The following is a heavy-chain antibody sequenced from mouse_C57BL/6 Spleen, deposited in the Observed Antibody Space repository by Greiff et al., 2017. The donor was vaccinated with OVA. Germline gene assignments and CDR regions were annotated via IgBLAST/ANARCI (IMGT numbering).Heavy chain of an antibody. J-gene: IGHJ1*03. CDR2: IYPGSGST. CDR1: GYTFTSYW. CDR3: ASDYYGSSYWYFDV. Sequence: QVQLKQPGAELVKPGASVKMSCKASGYTFTSYWITWVKQRPGQGLEWIGDIYPGSGSTNYNEKFKSKATLTVDTSSSTAYMQLSSLTSEDSAVYYGASDYYGSSYWYFDVWGTGTTVTVSS. V-gene: IGHV1-55*01. D-gene: IGHD1-1*01.